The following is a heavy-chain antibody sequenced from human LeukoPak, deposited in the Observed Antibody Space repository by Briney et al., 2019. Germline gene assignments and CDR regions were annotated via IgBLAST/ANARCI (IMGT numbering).Heavy chain of an antibody. D-gene: IGHD6-19*01. CDR3: ASSRSSSGWSLIDY. J-gene: IGHJ4*02. CDR1: GGSINSYY. V-gene: IGHV4-59*01. CDR2: IYYSGST. Sequence: SETLSLTCTVSGGSINSYYWSWIRQPPGRGLEWVGYIYYSGSTNYKPSLKRRVTIPVDTSKNQFSLKVSSVTAADTAVYYCASSRSSSGWSLIDYWGQGALVTVSS.